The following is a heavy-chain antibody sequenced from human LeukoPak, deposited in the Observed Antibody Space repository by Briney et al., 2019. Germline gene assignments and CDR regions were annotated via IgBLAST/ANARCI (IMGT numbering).Heavy chain of an antibody. CDR1: GFTFDDYA. CDR3: AKDGTIVATSYGGY. CDR2: ISWNSGSI. J-gene: IGHJ4*02. V-gene: IGHV3-9*01. Sequence: GGSLRLSCAASGFTFDDYAMHWVRHAPGKGLGWVSGISWNSGSIGYADSVKGRFTISRDNAKNSLYLQMNSLRAEDTAVYYCAKDGTIVATSYGGYWGQGTLVTVSS. D-gene: IGHD5-12*01.